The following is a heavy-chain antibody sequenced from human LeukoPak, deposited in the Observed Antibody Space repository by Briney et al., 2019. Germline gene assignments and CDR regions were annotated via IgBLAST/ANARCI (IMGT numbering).Heavy chain of an antibody. CDR2: INPNSGGT. D-gene: IGHD1-7*01. Sequence: ASVKVSCKASGYTFTGYYIHWVRQAPGQGLEWMGWINPNSGGTNYAQKFQGRVTMTRDTSITTAYMELSSLRSDDTAVYYCARVKLPSYYYYGLDVWGQGTTVTVSS. V-gene: IGHV1-2*02. CDR1: GYTFTGYY. J-gene: IGHJ6*02. CDR3: ARVKLPSYYYYGLDV.